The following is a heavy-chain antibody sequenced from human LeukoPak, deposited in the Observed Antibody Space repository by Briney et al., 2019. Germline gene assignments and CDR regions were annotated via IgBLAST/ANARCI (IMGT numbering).Heavy chain of an antibody. CDR3: ARDKWEYCRSSTCYGRIDNS. CDR1: GFTFSRHA. D-gene: IGHD2-2*01. CDR2: ISYDGSSK. V-gene: IGHV3-30*04. Sequence: PGRSLRLSCTVSGFTFSRHALHWVRQPPGRGLEWVAVISYDGSSKYYSDSVQGRFTISRDNSRNTVYLQMNSLGPEDTAMYFCARDKWEYCRSSTCYGRIDNSWGQGTLVTVSS. J-gene: IGHJ4*02.